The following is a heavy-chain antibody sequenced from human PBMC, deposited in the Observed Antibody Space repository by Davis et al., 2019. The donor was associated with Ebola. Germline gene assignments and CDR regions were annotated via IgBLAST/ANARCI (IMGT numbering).Heavy chain of an antibody. J-gene: IGHJ6*02. Sequence: GGSLRLSCAASGFTFSDYYMSWIRQAPGKGLEWVSYISSSSSYTNYADSVKGRFTISRDNAKNSLYLQMNSLRAEDTAVYYCARGDSSSFYYYGMDVWGQGTTVTVSS. CDR2: ISSSSSYT. CDR3: ARGDSSSFYYYGMDV. V-gene: IGHV3-11*06. CDR1: GFTFSDYY. D-gene: IGHD6-6*01.